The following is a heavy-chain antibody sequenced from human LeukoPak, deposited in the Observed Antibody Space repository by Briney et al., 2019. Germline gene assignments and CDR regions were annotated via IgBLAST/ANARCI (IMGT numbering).Heavy chain of an antibody. J-gene: IGHJ3*02. CDR2: IKQDGTDK. D-gene: IGHD7-27*01. CDR3: ARLGNWGGNAFDI. CDR1: GFTFSSYS. Sequence: PGGSLRLSCAASGFTFSSYSMNWVRQAPGKGLQWVANIKQDGTDKYYLDSVKGRFTISRDNAKNSLYLQVNSLRAEDTAVYYCARLGNWGGNAFDIWGQGTMVTVSS. V-gene: IGHV3-7*01.